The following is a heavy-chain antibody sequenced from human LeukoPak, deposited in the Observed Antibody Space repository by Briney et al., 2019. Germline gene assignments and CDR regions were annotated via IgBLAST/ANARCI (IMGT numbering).Heavy chain of an antibody. J-gene: IGHJ6*02. CDR1: GYSFTSYG. CDR2: ISAYNGNT. CDR3: ARAGYSSGWLAGMDV. V-gene: IGHV1-18*01. D-gene: IGHD6-19*01. Sequence: GASVKVSCTASGYSFTSYGISWVRQAPGQGLEWMGWISAYNGNTNYGEKFQGRVTMTTDTSTSTAYMELRSLRSDDTAVYYCARAGYSSGWLAGMDVWGQGTTVTVSS.